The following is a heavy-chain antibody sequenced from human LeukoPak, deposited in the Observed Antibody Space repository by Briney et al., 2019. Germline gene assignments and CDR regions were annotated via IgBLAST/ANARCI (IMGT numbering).Heavy chain of an antibody. V-gene: IGHV1-18*04. Sequence: GASVKVSCKASGYTFTSYYMHWVRQAPGQGLEWMGWISAYNGNTNYAQKLQGRVTMTTDTSTSTAYMELRSLRSDDTAVYYCARVAATFFDWFDPWGQGTLVTVSS. CDR2: ISAYNGNT. J-gene: IGHJ5*02. CDR1: GYTFTSYY. CDR3: ARVAATFFDWFDP. D-gene: IGHD2-15*01.